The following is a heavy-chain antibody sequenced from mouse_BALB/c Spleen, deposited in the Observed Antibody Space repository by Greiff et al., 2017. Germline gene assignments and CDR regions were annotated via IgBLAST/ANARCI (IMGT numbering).Heavy chain of an antibody. CDR1: GYTFTSYV. Sequence: EVQLLESGPELVKPGASVKMSCKASGYTFTSYVMHWVKQKPGQGLEWIGYINPYNDGTKYNEKFKGKATLTSDKSSSTAYMELSSLTSEDSAVYYCARSGYGNPFAYWGQGTLVTVSA. V-gene: IGHV1-14*01. CDR2: INPYNDGT. CDR3: ARSGYGNPFAY. D-gene: IGHD2-1*01. J-gene: IGHJ3*01.